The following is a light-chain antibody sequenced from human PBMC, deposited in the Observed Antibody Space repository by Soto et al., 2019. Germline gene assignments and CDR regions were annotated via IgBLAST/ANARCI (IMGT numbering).Light chain of an antibody. CDR2: EVS. CDR1: SSDVGGYDY. V-gene: IGLV2-14*01. Sequence: QSALTQPASVSGSPGQSITISCTGTSSDVGGYDYVSWYQQYPGTAPKLMIFEVSNRPSGVSNRFSGSKSGNTASLTISGLQAEDEADYYCSSYIGTSTIYGLGTGNKV. J-gene: IGLJ1*01. CDR3: SSYIGTSTIYG.